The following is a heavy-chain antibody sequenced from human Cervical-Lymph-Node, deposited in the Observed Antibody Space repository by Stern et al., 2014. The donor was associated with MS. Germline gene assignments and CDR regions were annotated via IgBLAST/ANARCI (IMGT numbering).Heavy chain of an antibody. CDR1: GFNFDDYA. J-gene: IGHJ4*02. V-gene: IGHV3-9*01. Sequence: EVPLVESGGGLVQPGRSLRLSCAASGFNFDDYAMPWVRQAPGKGLEWVSGTSWNSGSIGYADSGKGRFTISRDNAKNSLYLQMISLRAEDTALYYCAKDIGSGGKLRTGDFDYWGQGTLVTVSS. D-gene: IGHD1-26*01. CDR2: TSWNSGSI. CDR3: AKDIGSGGKLRTGDFDY.